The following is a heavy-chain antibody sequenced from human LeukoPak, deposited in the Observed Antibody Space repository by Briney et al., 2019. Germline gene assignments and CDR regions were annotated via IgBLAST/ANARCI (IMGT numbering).Heavy chain of an antibody. Sequence: ASVKVSCKASGYTFTSYDINWVRQATGQGLEWMGWMNPNSGNTGYAQKFQGRVTITRNTSISTAYMELSSLRSEDTAVYYCARAPHRYYYDSSGYYYWGQGTLVTVSS. V-gene: IGHV1-8*01. CDR1: GYTFTSYD. CDR3: ARAPHRYYYDSSGYYY. D-gene: IGHD3-22*01. CDR2: MNPNSGNT. J-gene: IGHJ4*02.